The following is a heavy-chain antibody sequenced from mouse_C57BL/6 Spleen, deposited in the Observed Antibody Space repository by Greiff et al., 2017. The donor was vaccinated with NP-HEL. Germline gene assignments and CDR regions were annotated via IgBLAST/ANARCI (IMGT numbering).Heavy chain of an antibody. CDR3: ARGVEAYYGNYGGDYAMDY. V-gene: IGHV1-26*01. CDR1: GYTFTDYY. CDR2: INPNNGGT. Sequence: VQLQQSGPELVKPGASVKISCKASGYTFTDYYMNWVKQSHGKSLEWIGDINPNNGGTSYNQKFKGKATLTVDKSSSTAYMELRSLTSEDSAVYYCARGVEAYYGNYGGDYAMDYWGQGTSVTVSS. D-gene: IGHD2-10*01. J-gene: IGHJ4*01.